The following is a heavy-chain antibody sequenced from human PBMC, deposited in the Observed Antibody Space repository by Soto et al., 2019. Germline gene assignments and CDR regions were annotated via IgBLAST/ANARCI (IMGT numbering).Heavy chain of an antibody. CDR2: ITSSGGTT. D-gene: IGHD2-2*01. V-gene: IGHV3-11*01. CDR3: VRDAPSHQSIFDL. Sequence: GGSLRLSCAASGFSFKDYYMTWMRQTPGKGLEWISTITSSGGTTYYAASVKGRVTISRDNANNSLYLQMSRLRSDDTAVYFCVRDAPSHQSIFDLWGPGTLVTV. CDR1: GFSFKDYY. J-gene: IGHJ4*02.